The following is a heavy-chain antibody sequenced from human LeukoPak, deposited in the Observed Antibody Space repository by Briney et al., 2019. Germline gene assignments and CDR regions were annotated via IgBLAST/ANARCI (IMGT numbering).Heavy chain of an antibody. Sequence: GGSLRLSCAASGFTFTTYWMSWVRQAPGKGLEWVANINQDGSEKYFVDSVKGRFTISRDNAKNSLYLQMNSLRAEDTSLYYCAKDAIAVAGTDAFDIWGQGTMVTVSS. CDR3: AKDAIAVAGTDAFDI. CDR2: INQDGSEK. V-gene: IGHV3-7*03. CDR1: GFTFTTYW. J-gene: IGHJ3*02. D-gene: IGHD6-19*01.